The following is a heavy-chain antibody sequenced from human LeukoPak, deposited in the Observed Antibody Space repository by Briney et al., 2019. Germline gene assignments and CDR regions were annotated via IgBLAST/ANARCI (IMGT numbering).Heavy chain of an antibody. D-gene: IGHD2-15*01. J-gene: IGHJ4*02. Sequence: GGSLRLSCAASGFTFSNYAMSGVREAPGKGVEGVSAISDSGGATNYADPVKGRFTTSRDNSKNTLYLQMNSLRAEDTAVYYCAKRSCSGGSCNFDYWGQGTLVTVSS. CDR1: GFTFSNYA. V-gene: IGHV3-23*01. CDR3: AKRSCSGGSCNFDY. CDR2: ISDSGGAT.